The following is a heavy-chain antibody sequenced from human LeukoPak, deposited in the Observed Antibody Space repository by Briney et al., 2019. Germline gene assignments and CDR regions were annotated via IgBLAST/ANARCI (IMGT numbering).Heavy chain of an antibody. CDR1: GFTFDDYA. D-gene: IGHD6-6*01. J-gene: IGHJ4*02. V-gene: IGHV3-9*01. CDR2: ISWNSGST. CDR3: AREGRIAARRSLIRDY. Sequence: PGGSLRLSCAASGFTFDDYAMHWVRQAPGKGLEWVSGISWNSGSTSYADSVKGRFTISRDNAKNTLYLQMNSLRAEDTAVYYCAREGRIAARRSLIRDYWGQGTLVTVSS.